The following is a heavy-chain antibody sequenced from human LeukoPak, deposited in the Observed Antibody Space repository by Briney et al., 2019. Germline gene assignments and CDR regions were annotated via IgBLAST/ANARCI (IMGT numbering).Heavy chain of an antibody. J-gene: IGHJ3*02. CDR1: GYTFTGYY. CDR2: IVVGSGNT. D-gene: IGHD6-6*01. Sequence: EASVKVSCKASGYTFTGYYMHWVRQARGQRLEWIGWIVVGSGNTNYAQKFQERVTITRDMSTSTAYMELSSLRSEDTAVYYCAAENIAARTNDAFDIWGQGTMVTVSS. V-gene: IGHV1-58*02. CDR3: AAENIAARTNDAFDI.